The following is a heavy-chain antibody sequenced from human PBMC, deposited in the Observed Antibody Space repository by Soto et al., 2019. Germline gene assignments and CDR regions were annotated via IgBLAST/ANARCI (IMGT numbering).Heavy chain of an antibody. J-gene: IGHJ5*02. V-gene: IGHV1-69*13. CDR3: ARGGYCSSTSCYRWFDP. CDR1: GVTFSSYA. Sequence: SVKVSCKASGVTFSSYAISWVRQAPGQGLEWMGGIIPIFGTANYAQKFQGRVTITADESTSTAYMELSSLRSEDTAVYYCARGGYCSSTSCYRWFDPWGQGTLVTVSS. D-gene: IGHD2-2*01. CDR2: IIPIFGTA.